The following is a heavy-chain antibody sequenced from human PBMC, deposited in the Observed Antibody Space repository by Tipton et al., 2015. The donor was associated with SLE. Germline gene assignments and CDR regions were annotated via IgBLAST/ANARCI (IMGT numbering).Heavy chain of an antibody. CDR2: IYHSGST. J-gene: IGHJ4*02. V-gene: IGHV4-38-2*02. D-gene: IGHD5-24*01. CDR1: GYSISSGYY. Sequence: TLSLTCTVSGYSISSGYYWGWIRQPPGKGLEWIGSIYHSGSTNYNPSLKSRVTISVDTSKNQFSLKLSSVTAADTAVYYCASPMAGYWGQGTLVTVSS. CDR3: ASPMAGY.